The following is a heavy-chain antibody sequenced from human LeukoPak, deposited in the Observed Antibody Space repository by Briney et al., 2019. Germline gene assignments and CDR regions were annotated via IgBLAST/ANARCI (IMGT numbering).Heavy chain of an antibody. V-gene: IGHV1-69*13. J-gene: IGHJ4*02. CDR1: GGTFINYA. CDR2: IIPIFGTA. D-gene: IGHD3-22*01. Sequence: SVKVSCKASGGTFINYAINWVRQAPGPGLEWMGGIIPIFGTANYAQKFQGRVTITADESTRTVYMELNSLKSEDTAVYYCARGWDYDSGGRPTAYVYWGQGTLVTVSS. CDR3: ARGWDYDSGGRPTAYVY.